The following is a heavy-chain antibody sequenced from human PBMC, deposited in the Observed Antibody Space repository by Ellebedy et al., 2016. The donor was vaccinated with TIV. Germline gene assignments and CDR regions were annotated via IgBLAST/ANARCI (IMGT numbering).Heavy chain of an antibody. CDR2: LYHSGDS. J-gene: IGHJ4*02. D-gene: IGHD2-21*01. CDR1: GGSISSRSYS. Sequence: SETLSLXXNVSGGSISSRSYSWAWIRQTPGKGLECLGTLYHSGDSYYNPSLKSRVTISVDTSKNQFFVALTSVTASDTAVYYCARHETTVISSLGFWGQGILVTVSS. V-gene: IGHV4-39*01. CDR3: ARHETTVISSLGF.